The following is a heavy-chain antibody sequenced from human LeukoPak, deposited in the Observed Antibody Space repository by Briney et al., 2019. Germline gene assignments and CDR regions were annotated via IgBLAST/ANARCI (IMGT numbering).Heavy chain of an antibody. J-gene: IGHJ6*02. CDR1: GFTFDDYA. D-gene: IGHD6-13*01. CDR2: ISGDGGST. CDR3: AKGYSSSWYHLYYYYYGMDV. Sequence: GRSLRLSCAASGFTFDDYAMHWVRQAPGKGLEWVSLISGDGGSTYYADSMKGRFTISRDNSKNSLYLQMNSLRTEDTALYYCAKGYSSSWYHLYYYYYGMDVWGQGTTVTVSS. V-gene: IGHV3-43*02.